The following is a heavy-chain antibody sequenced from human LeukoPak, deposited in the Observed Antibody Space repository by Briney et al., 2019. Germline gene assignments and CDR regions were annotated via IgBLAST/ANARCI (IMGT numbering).Heavy chain of an antibody. Sequence: SVKVSCKASGFTFTSSAMQWVRQARGQRLEWIGWIVVGSGNTNYAQKFQERVTITRDMSTSTAYMELSSLRSEDTAVYYCAAAWDYVWGSYRFDYWGQGTLVTVSS. CDR3: AAAWDYVWGSYRFDY. CDR2: IVVGSGNT. CDR1: GFTFTSSA. J-gene: IGHJ4*02. V-gene: IGHV1-58*02. D-gene: IGHD3-16*02.